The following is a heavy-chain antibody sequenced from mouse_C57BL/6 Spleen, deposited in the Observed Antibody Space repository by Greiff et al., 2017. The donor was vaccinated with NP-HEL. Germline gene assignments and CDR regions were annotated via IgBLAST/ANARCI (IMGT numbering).Heavy chain of an antibody. V-gene: IGHV1-19*01. J-gene: IGHJ2*01. Sequence: EVQLQQSGPVLVKPGASVKMSCKASGYTFTDYYMNWVKQSHGKSLEWIGVINPYNGGTSYNQKFKGKATLTVDKSSSTAYMELNSLTSEDSAVYYCARRSGSSFFDYWGQSTTLTVSS. D-gene: IGHD1-1*01. CDR1: GYTFTDYY. CDR2: INPYNGGT. CDR3: ARRSGSSFFDY.